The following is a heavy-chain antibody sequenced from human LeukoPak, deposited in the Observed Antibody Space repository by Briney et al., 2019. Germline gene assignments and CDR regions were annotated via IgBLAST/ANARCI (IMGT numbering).Heavy chain of an antibody. J-gene: IGHJ5*02. V-gene: IGHV6-1*01. D-gene: IGHD2-2*01. CDR1: GDSVSSNSVT. CDR3: ARRLTQYDCFDP. CDR2: TYYRSTWYN. Sequence: SQTLSLICAISGDSVSSNSVTWNWIRQSPSRGLEWLGRTYYRSTWYNYYAVSVRGRITVNPDTSKNQFSLHLNSVTPEDTAVYYCARRLTQYDCFDPWGQGILVTVSS.